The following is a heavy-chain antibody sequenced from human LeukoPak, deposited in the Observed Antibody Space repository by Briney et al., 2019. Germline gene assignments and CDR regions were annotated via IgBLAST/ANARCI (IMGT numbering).Heavy chain of an antibody. V-gene: IGHV3-23*01. CDR2: INGGGGST. J-gene: IGHJ4*02. CDR1: GFTFSSSA. CDR3: AKAPGGIVGY. Sequence: GGSLRLSCAASGFTFSSSAMSWVRQAPGKGLEWVSAINGGGGSTYYADSVKGRFTISRDNSKNTLYLQMDSLRAEDTAVYYCAKAPGGIVGYWGQGTLVTVSS. D-gene: IGHD3-16*01.